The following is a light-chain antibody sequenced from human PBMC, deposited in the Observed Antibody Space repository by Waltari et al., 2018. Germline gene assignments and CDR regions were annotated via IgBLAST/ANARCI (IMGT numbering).Light chain of an antibody. Sequence: MTQSPDSLAVSLGERATISCRSSQSVLYNSNDKNYLAWYQQKPGQPPRLLIYWASTRESGVPDRFSGSGSGTDFTLTISNLQAEDVAVYYCQQYYRSRTFGQGTKVEIK. V-gene: IGKV4-1*01. J-gene: IGKJ1*01. CDR1: QSVLYNSNDKNY. CDR3: QQYYRSRT. CDR2: WAS.